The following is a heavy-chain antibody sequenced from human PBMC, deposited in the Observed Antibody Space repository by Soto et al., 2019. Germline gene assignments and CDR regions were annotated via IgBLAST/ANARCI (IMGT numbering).Heavy chain of an antibody. D-gene: IGHD6-6*01. CDR3: ARDLDSSSSEGDAFDI. Sequence: PSETLSLTCTVSGGSISSYYWSWIRQPPEKGLEWIGYIYYSGSTNYNPSLKSRVAISVDTSKNQFSLKLSSVTAADTAVYYCARDLDSSSSEGDAFDIWGQGTMVTGSS. V-gene: IGHV4-59*01. CDR1: GGSISSYY. J-gene: IGHJ3*02. CDR2: IYYSGST.